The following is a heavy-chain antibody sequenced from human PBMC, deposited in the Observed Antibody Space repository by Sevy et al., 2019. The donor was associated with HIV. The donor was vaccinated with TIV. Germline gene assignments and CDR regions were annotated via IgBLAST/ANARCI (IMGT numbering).Heavy chain of an antibody. V-gene: IGHV4-59*08. CDR3: ARQMRYDFWSGYYDDGAADYYYYYMDV. Sequence: SETLSLTCTVSGGSISSYYWSWIRQPPGKGLEWIGYIYYSGSTNYNPSLKSRVTISVDTSKNQFSLKLSSVTAADTAVYYCARQMRYDFWSGYYDDGAADYYYYYMDVWGKGTTVTVSS. D-gene: IGHD3-3*01. J-gene: IGHJ6*03. CDR2: IYYSGST. CDR1: GGSISSYY.